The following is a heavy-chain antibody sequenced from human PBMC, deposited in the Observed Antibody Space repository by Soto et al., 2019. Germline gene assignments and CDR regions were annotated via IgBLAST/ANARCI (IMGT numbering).Heavy chain of an antibody. Sequence: ASVKVSCKASGFTFTSSAVQWVRQARGQRLEWIGWIVVGSGNTNYAQKFQERVTITRDMSTSTAYMELSSLRSEDTAVYYCAAALPVVSSGWYFAFDIWGQGTMVTVSS. CDR1: GFTFTSSA. CDR3: AAALPVVSSGWYFAFDI. D-gene: IGHD6-19*01. V-gene: IGHV1-58*01. J-gene: IGHJ3*02. CDR2: IVVGSGNT.